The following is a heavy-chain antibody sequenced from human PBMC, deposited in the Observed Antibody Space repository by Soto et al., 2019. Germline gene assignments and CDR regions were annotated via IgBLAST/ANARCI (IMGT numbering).Heavy chain of an antibody. CDR2: IMPVFRTP. D-gene: IGHD3-3*02. V-gene: IGHV1-69*12. Sequence: QVHLEQSGAEVKKPGSSGKVSCKASGGTFRTAAISWVRQAPGQGLEWLGGIMPVFRTPDYAQRFQGRVTITADESTSTAYMELSGLRSDDTAVYYCARENDRPQLGGNYYYILDVWGQGTTITVSS. CDR1: GGTFRTAA. CDR3: ARENDRPQLGGNYYYILDV. J-gene: IGHJ6*02.